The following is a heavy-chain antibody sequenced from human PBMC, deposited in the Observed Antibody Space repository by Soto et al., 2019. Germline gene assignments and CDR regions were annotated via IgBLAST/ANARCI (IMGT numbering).Heavy chain of an antibody. J-gene: IGHJ6*02. Sequence: QVQLVQSGAEVKKPGASVKVSCKASGYTFTSYVISWVRQAPGQGLEWMGWISAYNGNTNYAQKLQGRVTMTTDTATSTAYMELRSLRSDDTAVYYCASYREQLVLYGMDVWGQGTTVTVSS. CDR1: GYTFTSYV. CDR2: ISAYNGNT. V-gene: IGHV1-18*01. CDR3: ASYREQLVLYGMDV. D-gene: IGHD6-13*01.